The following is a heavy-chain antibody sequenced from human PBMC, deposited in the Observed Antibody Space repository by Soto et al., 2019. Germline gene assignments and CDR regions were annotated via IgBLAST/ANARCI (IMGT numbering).Heavy chain of an antibody. CDR3: ARGSSSWYLDY. Sequence: QVQLVQSGAEVKKPGSSVKVSCKASGGTFSNFAFNWVRQAPGQGLEWMGGIIPIFGTAHYAQKFQGRVTITADESTSTAYMELSSLRSEDTAVYYWARGSSSWYLDYWGQGTLVTVSS. D-gene: IGHD6-13*01. V-gene: IGHV1-69*12. CDR1: GGTFSNFA. CDR2: IIPIFGTA. J-gene: IGHJ4*02.